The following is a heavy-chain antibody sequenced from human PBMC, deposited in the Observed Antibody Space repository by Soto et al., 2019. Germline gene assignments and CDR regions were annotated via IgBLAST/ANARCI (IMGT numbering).Heavy chain of an antibody. CDR1: GGSFSGYD. V-gene: IGHV4-34*01. CDR2: INHSGST. CDR3: ARDKITGLFDY. Sequence: QVQLQQWGAGLLKPSETLSLTCAVYGGSFSGYDWPWIRQPPGTGLEWIGAINHSGSTNYNPSLKSLFTISVDTAKNQFSLKLTSVAAADTALYYCARDKITGLFDYWGQGTLVTVSS. J-gene: IGHJ4*02. D-gene: IGHD2-8*02.